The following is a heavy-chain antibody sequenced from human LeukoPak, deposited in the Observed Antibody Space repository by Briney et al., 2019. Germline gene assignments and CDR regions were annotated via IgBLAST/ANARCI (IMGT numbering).Heavy chain of an antibody. Sequence: SETLSLTCAVYGSLDIYYFMFVRQPPGKELQWIASVYYSGRTNYSPSLKSRVTISVDTSEKQFSLQLNSVTAADTAVYYCARQGSAYYFDFWGQGLLVTVSS. CDR1: GSLDIYY. CDR2: VYYSGRT. V-gene: IGHV4-59*08. J-gene: IGHJ4*02. CDR3: ARQGSAYYFDF. D-gene: IGHD2-15*01.